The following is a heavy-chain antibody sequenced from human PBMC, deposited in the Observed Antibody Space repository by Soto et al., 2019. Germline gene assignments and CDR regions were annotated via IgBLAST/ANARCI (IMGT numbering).Heavy chain of an antibody. D-gene: IGHD6-6*01. CDR3: ASGKWGYSSSALDY. Sequence: QVQLVQSGAEVKKPGASVKVSCKASGYTFTSYGISWVRQAPGQGLEWMGWISAYNGNSNYAQKLQGRVTMTTDTSSSTACMGLRSLRADDTAVYYCASGKWGYSSSALDYWGQGTLVTVSS. V-gene: IGHV1-18*01. J-gene: IGHJ4*02. CDR1: GYTFTSYG. CDR2: ISAYNGNS.